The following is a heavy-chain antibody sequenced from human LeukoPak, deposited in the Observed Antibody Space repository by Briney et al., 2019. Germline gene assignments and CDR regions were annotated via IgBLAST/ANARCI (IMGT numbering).Heavy chain of an antibody. CDR2: INHSGST. Sequence: SETLSLTCAVYGGSFSGYYWSWIRQPPGKGLEWIGEINHSGSTNYNPSLRSRVTISVDTSKNQFSLKLSSVTAADTAVYYCARGPTLDIVVVPAAHNWFDPWGQGTLVTVSS. D-gene: IGHD2-2*03. CDR1: GGSFSGYY. V-gene: IGHV4-34*01. J-gene: IGHJ5*02. CDR3: ARGPTLDIVVVPAAHNWFDP.